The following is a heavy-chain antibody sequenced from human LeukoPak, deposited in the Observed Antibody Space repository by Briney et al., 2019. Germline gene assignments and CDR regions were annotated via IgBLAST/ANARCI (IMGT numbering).Heavy chain of an antibody. CDR1: GGTFSSYA. Sequence: SVKVSCKASGGTFSSYAISWVRQAPGQGLEWMGGIIPIFGTANYAQKFQGRVTTTADESTSTAYMELSSLRSEDTAVYYCATQDEERPVTSYDAFDIWGQGTMVTVSS. D-gene: IGHD1-1*01. CDR3: ATQDEERPVTSYDAFDI. CDR2: IIPIFGTA. J-gene: IGHJ3*02. V-gene: IGHV1-69*13.